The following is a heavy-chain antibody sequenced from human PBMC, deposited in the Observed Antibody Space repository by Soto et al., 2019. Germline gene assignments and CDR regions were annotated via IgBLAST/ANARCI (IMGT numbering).Heavy chain of an antibody. CDR2: SNHSGST. Sequence: QVQLQQWGAGLLKPSETLSLTCAVYGGSFSGYYWSWIRQPPGKGLEWIGESNHSGSTNYNPSLKSRVTISVDTSKNQFSLKLSSVTAADTAVYYCARVDSSRWYNWFDPWGQGTLVTVSS. CDR1: GGSFSGYY. CDR3: ARVDSSRWYNWFDP. V-gene: IGHV4-34*01. J-gene: IGHJ5*02. D-gene: IGHD6-13*01.